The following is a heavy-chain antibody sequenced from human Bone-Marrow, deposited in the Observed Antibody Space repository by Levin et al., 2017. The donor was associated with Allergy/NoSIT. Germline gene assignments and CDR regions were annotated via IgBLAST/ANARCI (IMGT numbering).Heavy chain of an antibody. CDR1: GYTFSDFY. D-gene: IGHD2-8*02. CDR2: INPSGGRA. V-gene: IGHV1-2*06. CDR3: ARGRDIRRVGVDALDV. J-gene: IGHJ3*01. Sequence: VASVKVSCKASGYTFSDFYLYWVRQAPGQGLEWMGRINPSGGRADHAQKFQGRVTLTRDTSSTTAYMELSRLRSDDTAVYYCARGRDIRRVGVDALDVWGQGTMVTVSS.